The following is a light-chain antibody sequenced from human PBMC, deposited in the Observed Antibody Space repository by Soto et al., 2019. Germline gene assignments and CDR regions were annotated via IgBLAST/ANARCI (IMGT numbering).Light chain of an antibody. CDR3: SSFTGTILV. CDR2: EVS. V-gene: IGLV2-14*01. Sequence: QSVLTQPASVSGSPGQSITISCTGTTSDVGGYNSVSWYQQHPGKAPTLIIYEVSNRPSGVSNRFSGSKSGNTASLTISGLQAEDEADYYCSSFTGTILVFGGGTKLTVL. J-gene: IGLJ2*01. CDR1: TSDVGGYNS.